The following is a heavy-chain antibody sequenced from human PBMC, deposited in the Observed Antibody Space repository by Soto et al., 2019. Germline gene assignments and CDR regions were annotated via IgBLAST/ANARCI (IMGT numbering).Heavy chain of an antibody. CDR2: ISYDGSNK. CDR3: AKDRTASRNSWFAP. V-gene: IGHV3-30*18. CDR1: GFTFSSYG. Sequence: PGGSLRLSCAACGFTFSSYGIHWVRQAPCKGLEGVAVISYDGSNKYYADSVKGRFTISRDNSKNTLYLQMNSLRAEDTAVYYCAKDRTASRNSWFAPWGQRTLVTVSS. J-gene: IGHJ5*02.